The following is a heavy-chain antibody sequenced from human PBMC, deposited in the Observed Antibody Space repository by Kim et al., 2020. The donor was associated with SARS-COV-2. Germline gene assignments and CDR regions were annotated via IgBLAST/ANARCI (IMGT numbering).Heavy chain of an antibody. V-gene: IGHV1-69*13. D-gene: IGHD3-10*01. CDR1: GGTFSSYA. Sequence: SVKVSCKASGGTFSSYAISWVRQAPGQGLEWMGGIIPIFGTANYAQKFQGRVTITADESTSTAYMELSSLRSEDTAVYYCARGGYGSGSYYKYYFDYWGQGTLVTVSS. CDR3: ARGGYGSGSYYKYYFDY. J-gene: IGHJ4*02. CDR2: IIPIFGTA.